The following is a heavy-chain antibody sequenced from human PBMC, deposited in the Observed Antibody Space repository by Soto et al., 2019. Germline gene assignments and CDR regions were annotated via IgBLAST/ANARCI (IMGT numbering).Heavy chain of an antibody. CDR3: AREGRAYYDSSGYYYFDY. CDR1: GGTFSSYA. Sequence: QVQLVQSGAEVKKPGSSVKVSCKASGGTFSSYAISWVRQAPGQGLEWMGGIIPIFGTANYAQKIQGRVTITVDEATRTAYMELRSLRSEDTAVYYCAREGRAYYDSSGYYYFDYWGQGSLVTVSS. J-gene: IGHJ4*02. D-gene: IGHD3-22*01. CDR2: IIPIFGTA. V-gene: IGHV1-69*01.